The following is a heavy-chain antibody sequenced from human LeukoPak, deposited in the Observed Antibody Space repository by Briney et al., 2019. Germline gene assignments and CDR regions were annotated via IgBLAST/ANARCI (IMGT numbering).Heavy chain of an antibody. CDR3: AREFAGSASGAGY. CDR2: ISSSSSTI. CDR1: GFTFSSYS. V-gene: IGHV3-48*02. D-gene: IGHD1-26*01. Sequence: GGSLRLSCAVSGFTFSSYSMNWVRQAPGKGLEWVSYISSSSSTIYYADSVKGRFTISRDNAKNSLYLQMNRLRDEDTAVYYCAREFAGSASGAGYWGQGTLVTVSS. J-gene: IGHJ4*02.